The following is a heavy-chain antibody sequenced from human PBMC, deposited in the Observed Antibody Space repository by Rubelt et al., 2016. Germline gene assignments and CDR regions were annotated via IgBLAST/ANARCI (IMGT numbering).Heavy chain of an antibody. CDR2: LAPSDSYT. CDR3: ARPWELGTNGCAFDI. V-gene: IGHV5-10-1*01. CDR1: GYSFTSNW. J-gene: IGHJ3*02. D-gene: IGHD1-14*01. Sequence: EVQLVQSGAEVKKPGESLRISCTGSGYSFTSNWISWVRQMPGKGLEWMGRLAPSDSYTNSSPSFQGNVTSSADKSISTAYLQWSSLKASDTARYYGARPWELGTNGCAFDIWGQGTRVTVSS.